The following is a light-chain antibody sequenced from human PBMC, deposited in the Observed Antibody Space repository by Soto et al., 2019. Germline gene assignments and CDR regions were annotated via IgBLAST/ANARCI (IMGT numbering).Light chain of an antibody. Sequence: QSALTQPASVSGSPGQSITISCTGTSSDVGVYKYVSWYQHHPGKAPKLMIYDASNRPSGVSDRFSGSKSGNTASLTISGLQGEDEADYYCSSYRSSSTLEVFGTGTKLIVL. J-gene: IGLJ1*01. CDR2: DAS. CDR1: SSDVGVYKY. CDR3: SSYRSSSTLEV. V-gene: IGLV2-14*01.